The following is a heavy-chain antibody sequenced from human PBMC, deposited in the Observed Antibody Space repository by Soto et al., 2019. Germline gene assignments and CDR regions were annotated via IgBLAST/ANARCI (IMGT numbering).Heavy chain of an antibody. J-gene: IGHJ5*02. D-gene: IGHD2-2*01. Sequence: QVQLQESGPGLVKPSGTLSLTFAVSGGSISSSTWWSWVRKPPGRGLEWIWEIYHSGSPNYNPSLKSRVTMSVDKSTILFSLRLSSVTAADSALYYCARRVPAAPNWFDPWGQGTLVTVSS. CDR3: ARRVPAAPNWFDP. CDR2: IYHSGSP. CDR1: GGSISSSTW. V-gene: IGHV4-4*02.